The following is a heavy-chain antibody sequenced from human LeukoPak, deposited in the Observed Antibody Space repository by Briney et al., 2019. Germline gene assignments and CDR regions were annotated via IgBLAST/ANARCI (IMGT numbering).Heavy chain of an antibody. V-gene: IGHV3-48*01. D-gene: IGHD3-10*01. CDR3: AKDGVPMVRGVIINYYYYYMDV. Sequence: PGGSLRLSCVASGFTFSTYSMNWVRQAPGKGLEWVSYISGTSNTIYYADSVKGRFTISRDNSKNTLYLQMNSLRAEDTAVYYCAKDGVPMVRGVIINYYYYYMDVWGKGTTVTISS. CDR2: ISGTSNTI. CDR1: GFTFSTYS. J-gene: IGHJ6*03.